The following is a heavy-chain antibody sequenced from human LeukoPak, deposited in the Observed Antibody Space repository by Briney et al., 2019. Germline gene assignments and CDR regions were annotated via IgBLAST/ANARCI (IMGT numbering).Heavy chain of an antibody. CDR2: ISSDGSST. J-gene: IGHJ4*02. D-gene: IGHD3-3*01. CDR1: GFIFSNYW. CDR3: ARRPVSTIFGVAMTLALDY. Sequence: PGGSLRLSCAASGFIFSNYWMHWVRQAPGKGLVWVSRISSDGSSTNYADSVKGRFTISRDNAKNTLYLQMNSLRAEDTAVYYCARRPVSTIFGVAMTLALDYWGQGTLVTVSS. V-gene: IGHV3-74*01.